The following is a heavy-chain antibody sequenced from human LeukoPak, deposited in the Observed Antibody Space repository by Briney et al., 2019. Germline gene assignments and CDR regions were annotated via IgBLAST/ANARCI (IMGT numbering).Heavy chain of an antibody. J-gene: IGHJ4*02. Sequence: GGSLRLSCAASGFTFSSYAMTWVRQAPGKGLEWVSGISAGGGSTYYADSVKGRFTISRDISKNTLYLQMNSLRAEDTAVHYCEKAGDAYCGGDCYSDYWGQGTLVTVSS. V-gene: IGHV3-23*01. CDR3: EKAGDAYCGGDCYSDY. CDR2: ISAGGGST. CDR1: GFTFSSYA. D-gene: IGHD2-21*02.